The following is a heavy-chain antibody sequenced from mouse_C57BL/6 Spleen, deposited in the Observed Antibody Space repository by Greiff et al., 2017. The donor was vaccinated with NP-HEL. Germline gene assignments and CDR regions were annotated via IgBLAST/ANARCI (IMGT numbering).Heavy chain of an antibody. Sequence: VMLVESGAELVKPGASVKISCKASGYAFSSYWMNWVKQRPGKGLEWIGQIYPGDGDTNYNGKFKGKATLTADKSSSTAYMQLSSLTSEDSAVYFCARWILRPYWYFDVWGTGTTVTVSS. CDR2: IYPGDGDT. V-gene: IGHV1-80*01. CDR3: ARWILRPYWYFDV. D-gene: IGHD1-2*01. CDR1: GYAFSSYW. J-gene: IGHJ1*03.